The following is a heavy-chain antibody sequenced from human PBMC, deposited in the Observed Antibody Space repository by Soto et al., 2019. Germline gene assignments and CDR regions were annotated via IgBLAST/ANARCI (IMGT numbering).Heavy chain of an antibody. CDR1: GRTFRSYA. V-gene: IGHV3-23*01. CDR3: AKGRKPDHDDGLCAFDS. CDR2: ISGGGAGT. J-gene: IGHJ4*02. D-gene: IGHD3-3*01. Sequence: GGSLRLSCVVSGRTFRSYAMSWVRQAPGKGLGWVSGISGGGAGTYYADSVKGRFTISRDPSTTTLFLDMYSLGAEDMAIYYCAKGRKPDHDDGLCAFDSWGQGVLVTVSS.